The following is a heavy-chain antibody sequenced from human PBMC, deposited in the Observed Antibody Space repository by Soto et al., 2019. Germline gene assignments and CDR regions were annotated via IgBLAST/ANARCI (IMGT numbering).Heavy chain of an antibody. CDR2: IYPGDSDT. V-gene: IGHV5-51*01. CDR1: GYSFTSYW. CDR3: ARSLGYCSSTSCLYAFDI. J-gene: IGHJ3*02. D-gene: IGHD2-2*01. Sequence: GESLKISCKGSGYSFTSYWIGWVRQMPGKGLEWMGIIYPGDSDTRYSPSFQGQVTISADKSISTAYLQWSSLKASDTAMYYCARSLGYCSSTSCLYAFDIWGQGTMVTVSS.